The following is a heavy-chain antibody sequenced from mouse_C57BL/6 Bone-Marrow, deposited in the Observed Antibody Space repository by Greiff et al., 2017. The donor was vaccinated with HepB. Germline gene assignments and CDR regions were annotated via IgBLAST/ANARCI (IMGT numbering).Heavy chain of an antibody. D-gene: IGHD1-1*01. CDR1: GYTFTGYW. Sequence: VQLQQSGAELMKPGASVKLSCKASGYTFTGYWIEWVKQRPGHGLEWIGEILPGSGSTNYNEKFKGKATFTADTSSNTAYMQLSRLTAEDSAIYYCARRAPHYYGSSSYAMDYWGQGTSVTVSS. CDR2: ILPGSGST. CDR3: ARRAPHYYGSSSYAMDY. J-gene: IGHJ4*01. V-gene: IGHV1-9*01.